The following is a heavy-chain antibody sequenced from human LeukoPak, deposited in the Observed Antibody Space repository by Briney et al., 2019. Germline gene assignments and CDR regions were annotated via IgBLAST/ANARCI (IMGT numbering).Heavy chain of an antibody. CDR2: INHSGST. V-gene: IGHV4-34*01. D-gene: IGHD2-2*01. CDR1: GGSFSGYY. J-gene: IGHJ6*04. CDR3: ARELLVVPAAMPAQSYYYYGMDV. Sequence: PSETLSLTCAVYGGSFSGYYWSWIRQPPGKGLEWIGEINHSGSTNYNPSLKSRVTISVDTSKNQFSLKLSSVTAADTAVYYCARELLVVPAAMPAQSYYYYGMDVWGKGTTVTVSS.